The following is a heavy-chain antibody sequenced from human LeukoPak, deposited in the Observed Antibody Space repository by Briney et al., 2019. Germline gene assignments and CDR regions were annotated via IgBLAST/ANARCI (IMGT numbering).Heavy chain of an antibody. CDR2: VYPYNGDT. CDR3: ARVRRCYDSSGPADH. J-gene: IGHJ4*02. Sequence: GASVKVSCKASGYKFVDYYIHWVRQAPGQGLQWVGWVYPYNGDTKYAQKFQGRVTMTYDTSISTVYMELNRLRSDDTAIYYCARVRRCYDSSGPADHWGQGTLVTVSS. D-gene: IGHD3-22*01. V-gene: IGHV1-2*02. CDR1: GYKFVDYY.